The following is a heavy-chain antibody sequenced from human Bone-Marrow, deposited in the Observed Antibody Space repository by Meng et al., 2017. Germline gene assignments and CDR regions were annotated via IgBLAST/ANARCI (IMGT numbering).Heavy chain of an antibody. CDR1: GVTISRYD. D-gene: IGHD3-22*01. V-gene: IGHV4-59*01. CDR3: ARHVPCDKDYYDSSGQPDPTDDAFDI. CDR2: IYYSGST. J-gene: IGHJ3*02. Sequence: SETLSLTCTASGVTISRYDWSWIRQPPGKGLEWIGYIYYSGSTTYNPSLKSRVTISVDTFKNQFYLKLSSVTAADTAVYYCARHVPCDKDYYDSSGQPDPTDDAFDIWGQGTMVTVSS.